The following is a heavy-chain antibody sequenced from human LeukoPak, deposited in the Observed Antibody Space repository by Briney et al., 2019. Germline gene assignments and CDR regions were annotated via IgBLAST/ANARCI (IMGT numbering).Heavy chain of an antibody. CDR1: GGSISNYY. V-gene: IGHV4-4*07. CDR3: ARSRVRGALADF. D-gene: IGHD3-10*01. CDR2: IYTSGTT. Sequence: PSETLSLTCTVSGGSISNYYWNWIRQPAGKGLERIGRIYTSGTTNYNPSLKSRVSMSVDTSKNQFSLKLSSVTAADTAVYYCARSRVRGALADFWGQGTLVTVSS. J-gene: IGHJ4*02.